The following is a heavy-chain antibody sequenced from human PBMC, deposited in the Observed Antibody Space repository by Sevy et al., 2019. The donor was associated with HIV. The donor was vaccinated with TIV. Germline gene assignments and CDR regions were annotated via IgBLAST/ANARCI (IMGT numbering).Heavy chain of an antibody. CDR1: GFTFSSYS. CDR2: ISSSSSYI. V-gene: IGHV3-21*01. CDR3: ARDPPAGAYDAFDI. Sequence: GGSLRLSCAASGFTFSSYSMNWVRQAPGKGLQWVSSISSSSSYIYYADSVKGRFTISRDNAKNSLYLQMNSLRAEDTAVYYCARDPPAGAYDAFDIWGQRTMVTVS. J-gene: IGHJ3*02. D-gene: IGHD1-26*01.